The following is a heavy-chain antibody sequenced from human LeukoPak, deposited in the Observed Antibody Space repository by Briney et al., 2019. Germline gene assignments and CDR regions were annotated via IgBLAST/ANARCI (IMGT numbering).Heavy chain of an antibody. CDR1: GLTVSSSY. CDR3: ARNLNYNFDY. CDR2: IFAGGGT. J-gene: IGHJ4*02. Sequence: GGSLRLSCAASGLTVSSSYVSWVRRAPGKGLEWVSVIFAGGGTYYADSVKGRFTISRDNSKNTLYLQMNSLRAEDTAVYYCARNLNYNFDYWGQGTLVTVSS. V-gene: IGHV3-66*01. D-gene: IGHD5-24*01.